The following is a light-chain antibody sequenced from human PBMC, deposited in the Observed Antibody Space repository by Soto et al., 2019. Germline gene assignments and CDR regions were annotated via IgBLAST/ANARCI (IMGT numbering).Light chain of an antibody. CDR2: DAS. CDR1: QDISNY. V-gene: IGKV1-33*01. CDR3: QQYDNLPFT. Sequence: IQMTQSPSSLSAPVGYIFTISCQASQDISNYLNWYQQKPGKDPXLLSYDASNLETGVPSRFSGSGSGTDFTFTISSLQPEDIATYYCQQYDNLPFTFGPGTRWIS. J-gene: IGKJ3*01.